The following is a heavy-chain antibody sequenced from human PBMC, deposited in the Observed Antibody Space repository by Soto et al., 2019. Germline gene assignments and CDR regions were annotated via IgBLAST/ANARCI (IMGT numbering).Heavy chain of an antibody. CDR3: ARDFLRGYTYGFSADS. CDR1: GFTFSDYY. J-gene: IGHJ4*02. V-gene: IGHV3-11*05. Sequence: AGGSLRLSCVASGFTFSDYYMNWVRQAPGKGLEWISFISYNSRNTNYADSVKGRFTISRDNAKNSLYLQMNSLRAEDTAVYYCARDFLRGYTYGFSADSWGLGTSVTVSS. CDR2: ISYNSRNT. D-gene: IGHD5-18*01.